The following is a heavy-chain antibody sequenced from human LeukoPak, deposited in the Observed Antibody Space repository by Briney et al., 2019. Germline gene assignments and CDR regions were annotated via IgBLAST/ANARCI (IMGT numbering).Heavy chain of an antibody. J-gene: IGHJ4*02. D-gene: IGHD3-10*01. Sequence: QAGGSLRLSCAASGFTFSSYGMSWVRQAPGKGLEGVSAISGSGGSTYYADSVKGRFTISRDNSKNTLYLQMNSLRAEDTAVYYCAKGSMVRGVIMNYFDYWGQGTLVTVSS. CDR3: AKGSMVRGVIMNYFDY. CDR2: ISGSGGST. CDR1: GFTFSSYG. V-gene: IGHV3-23*01.